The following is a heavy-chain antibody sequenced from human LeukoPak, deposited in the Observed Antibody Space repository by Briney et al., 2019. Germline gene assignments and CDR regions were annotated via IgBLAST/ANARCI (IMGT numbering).Heavy chain of an antibody. D-gene: IGHD2-8*01. CDR1: GYTFTGYY. V-gene: IGHV1-2*02. Sequence: GASVKVSCKASGYTFTGYYMHRVRQAPGQGLEWMGWINPNSGGTNYAQKFQGRVTMTRDTSISTAYMELSRLRSDDTAVYYCARLMAPIDAFDIWGQGTMVTVSS. CDR3: ARLMAPIDAFDI. CDR2: INPNSGGT. J-gene: IGHJ3*02.